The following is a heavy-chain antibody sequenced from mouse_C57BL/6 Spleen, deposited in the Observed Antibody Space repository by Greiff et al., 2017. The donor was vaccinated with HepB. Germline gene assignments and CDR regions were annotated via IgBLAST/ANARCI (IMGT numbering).Heavy chain of an antibody. CDR2: IRSKSSNYAT. CDR1: GFTFNTYA. D-gene: IGHD2-10*01. V-gene: IGHV10-3*01. CDR3: VREASSLPYWYFDV. Sequence: DVQLVESGGGLVQPKGSLKLSCAASGFTFNTYAMHWVRQAPGKGLEWVARIRSKSSNYATYYADSVKDRFTISRDDSQSMLYLQMNNLKTEDTAMYYCVREASSLPYWYFDVWGTGTTVTVSS. J-gene: IGHJ1*03.